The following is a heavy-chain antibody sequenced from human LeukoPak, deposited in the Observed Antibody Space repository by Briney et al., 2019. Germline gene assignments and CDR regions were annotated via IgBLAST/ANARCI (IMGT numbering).Heavy chain of an antibody. CDR1: GFTFSSYG. Sequence: GGSLRLSCSASGFTFSSYGMHWVRQAPGKGLEWVAVIWYDGSNKYYADSVKGRFTISRDNSKNTLYLQMNSLRAEDTAVYYCARDGYTYYYDSSGYPRYWGQGTLVTVSS. CDR3: ARDGYTYYYDSSGYPRY. V-gene: IGHV3-33*08. J-gene: IGHJ4*02. CDR2: IWYDGSNK. D-gene: IGHD3-22*01.